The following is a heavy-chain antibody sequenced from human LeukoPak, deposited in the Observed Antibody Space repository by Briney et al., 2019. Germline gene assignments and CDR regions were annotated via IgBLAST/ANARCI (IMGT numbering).Heavy chain of an antibody. CDR2: NHYSGGT. V-gene: IGHV4-59*01. J-gene: IGHJ6*03. D-gene: IGHD3-16*01. Sequence: SETLSLTCTVSGASITNYYWSWIRQPPEKGLEWIGYNHYSGGTNYNPSLKSRVTISIDTTKNQVSLKMSSVTAADTAVYYCASAPYDYYMNVWGKGTTVTVSS. CDR3: ASAPYDYYMNV. CDR1: GASITNYY.